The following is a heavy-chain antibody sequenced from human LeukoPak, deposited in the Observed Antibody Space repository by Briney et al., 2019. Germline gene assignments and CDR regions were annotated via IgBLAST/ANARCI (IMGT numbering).Heavy chain of an antibody. Sequence: GGSLRLSCAASGFTFSSYSLNWVRQAPRQGLEWVSYISSSGSTIYYADSVKGRFTISRDNAKNSLYLQMNSLRAEDTAVYYCAELGITMIGGVWGKGTTVTISS. J-gene: IGHJ6*04. CDR1: GFTFSSYS. D-gene: IGHD3-10*02. CDR2: ISSSGSTI. CDR3: AELGITMIGGV. V-gene: IGHV3-48*04.